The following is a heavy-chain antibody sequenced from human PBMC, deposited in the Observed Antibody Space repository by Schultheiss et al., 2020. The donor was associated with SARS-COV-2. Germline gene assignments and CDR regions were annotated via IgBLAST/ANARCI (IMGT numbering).Heavy chain of an antibody. CDR2: IYYSGST. V-gene: IGHV4-31*03. CDR1: GGSISSGGYY. J-gene: IGHJ4*02. CDR3: ARELEGQLLIDY. D-gene: IGHD2-2*01. Sequence: SETLSLTCTVSGGSISSGGYYWSWIRQHPGKGLEWIGYIYYSGSTYYNPSLKSRVTISVDTSKNQFSLKLSSVTAADTAVYYCARELEGQLLIDYWGQGTLVTVSS.